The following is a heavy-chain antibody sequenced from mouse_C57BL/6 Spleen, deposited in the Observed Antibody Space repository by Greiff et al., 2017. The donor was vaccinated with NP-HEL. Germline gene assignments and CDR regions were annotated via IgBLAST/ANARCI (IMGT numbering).Heavy chain of an antibody. V-gene: IGHV5-4*01. Sequence: EVQRVESGGGLVKPGGSLKLSCAASGFTFSSYAMSWVRQTPEKRLEWVATISDGGSYTYYPDNVKGRFTISRDNAKNNLYLQMSHLKSEDTAMYYCAREATVVANLFDYWGQGTTLTVSS. J-gene: IGHJ2*01. CDR3: AREATVVANLFDY. CDR2: ISDGGSYT. CDR1: GFTFSSYA. D-gene: IGHD1-1*01.